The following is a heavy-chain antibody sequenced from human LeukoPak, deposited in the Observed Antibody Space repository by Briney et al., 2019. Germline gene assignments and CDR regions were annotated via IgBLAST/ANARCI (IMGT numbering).Heavy chain of an antibody. CDR2: IYPGDSDT. D-gene: IGHD6-13*01. J-gene: IGHJ3*02. V-gene: IGHV5-51*01. Sequence: HGESLKISCKGSGYSFTSYWIAWVRQLPGKGLEWVGIIYPGDSDTRYSPSFQGQVTISADKSISTAYLQWSSLKAPDTAMYYCAGSIPYSSSWYRSAFDIWGQGTMVTVSS. CDR3: AGSIPYSSSWYRSAFDI. CDR1: GYSFTSYW.